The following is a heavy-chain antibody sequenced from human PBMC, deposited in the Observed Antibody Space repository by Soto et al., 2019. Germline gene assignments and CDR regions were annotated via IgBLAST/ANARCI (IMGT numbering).Heavy chain of an antibody. V-gene: IGHV3-11*01. Sequence: QVQLVESGGGLVKPGGSLRLSCAASGFTFSDYYMSWIRQAPGKGLEWVSYISSSGSTIYYADSVKGRFTISRDSAKNSLYLQMNSLRAEDTAVYYCAREVGFLEWLYVGGRWFDPWGQGTLVTVSS. CDR3: AREVGFLEWLYVGGRWFDP. CDR2: ISSSGSTI. J-gene: IGHJ5*02. CDR1: GFTFSDYY. D-gene: IGHD3-3*01.